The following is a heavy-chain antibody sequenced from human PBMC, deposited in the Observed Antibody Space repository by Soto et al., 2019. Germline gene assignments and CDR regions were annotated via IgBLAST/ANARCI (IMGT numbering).Heavy chain of an antibody. J-gene: IGHJ4*02. Sequence: SGPTLVNPTQTLTLTCTFSGFSLSTSGVGVGWIRQPPGKALEWLALIYWDDDKRYSPSLKSRLTITKDTSKNQVVLTMTNMDPADPAPYSSATGSSYGYFSNSGQGTLVTVSS. D-gene: IGHD5-18*01. CDR2: IYWDDDK. CDR1: GFSLSTSGVG. CDR3: ATGSSYGYFSN. V-gene: IGHV2-5*02.